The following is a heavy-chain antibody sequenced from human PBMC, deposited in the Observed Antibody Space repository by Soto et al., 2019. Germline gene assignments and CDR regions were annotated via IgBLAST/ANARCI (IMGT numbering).Heavy chain of an antibody. J-gene: IGHJ4*02. Sequence: SETLSLTCTVSDGSISSNFWSWIRQPPGKGLEWIGYIYYSGSTDYDPSLKSRVTISVDTSKNQFSLKLSSVTAADTAVYYCARRWGTYFAFWGQGTLVTVSS. D-gene: IGHD7-27*01. CDR1: DGSISSNF. CDR2: IYYSGST. CDR3: ARRWGTYFAF. V-gene: IGHV4-59*01.